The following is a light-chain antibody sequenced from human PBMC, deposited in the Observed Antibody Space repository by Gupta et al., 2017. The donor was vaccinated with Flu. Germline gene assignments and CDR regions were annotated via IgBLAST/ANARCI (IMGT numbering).Light chain of an antibody. J-gene: IGKJ4*01. V-gene: IGKV4-1*01. Sequence: SLGDRATINCKSSQSVLYSSNNKNYLAWYQQKAGQPPKLLIYWASTRESGVPERFSGTGSGTDFTLTISSLQAEDVAVYYCQQYYSTPLTFGGGTKVEIK. CDR3: QQYYSTPLT. CDR2: WAS. CDR1: QSVLYSSNNKNY.